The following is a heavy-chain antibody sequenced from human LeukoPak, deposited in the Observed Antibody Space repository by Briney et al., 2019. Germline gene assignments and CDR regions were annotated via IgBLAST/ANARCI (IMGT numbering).Heavy chain of an antibody. Sequence: PGGSLRLSCAASGFTFSSYSMNWVRQAPGKGLEWVSYISSSSSTIYYADSVKGRFTISRDNAKNSLYPQMNSLRAEDTAVYYCARDASSGRYHDYFQHWGQGTLVTVSS. CDR3: ARDASSGRYHDYFQH. CDR2: ISSSSSTI. J-gene: IGHJ1*01. CDR1: GFTFSSYS. V-gene: IGHV3-48*01. D-gene: IGHD6-19*01.